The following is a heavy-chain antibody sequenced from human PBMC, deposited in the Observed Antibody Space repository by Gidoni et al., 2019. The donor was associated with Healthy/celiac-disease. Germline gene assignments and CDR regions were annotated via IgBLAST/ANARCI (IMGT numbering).Heavy chain of an antibody. D-gene: IGHD6-13*01. CDR1: GGSFSGYY. Sequence: QVQLQQWGAGLLQPSETLSLTCAVYGGSFSGYYWSWIRQPPGKGLEWIGEINHSGSTNYSPSLKIRVTISVDTSKHQFSLELSSVTAADTAVYYCARGPSLEGSSWYYFDYWGQGTLVTVSS. CDR2: INHSGST. V-gene: IGHV4-34*01. J-gene: IGHJ4*02. CDR3: ARGPSLEGSSWYYFDY.